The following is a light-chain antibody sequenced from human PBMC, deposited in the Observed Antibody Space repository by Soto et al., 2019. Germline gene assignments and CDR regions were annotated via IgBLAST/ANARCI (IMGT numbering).Light chain of an antibody. V-gene: IGLV3-1*01. CDR2: QDN. CDR1: KLGDKY. CDR3: QAWDSSTAV. J-gene: IGLJ2*01. Sequence: SYELTQPPSVSVSPGQTASITCSGEKLGDKYACWYQQKPGQSPVLVIYQDNMRPSGIPERFSGSNSGNTATLTISGTQAMDEADYYCQAWDSSTAVFGGGTQLTVL.